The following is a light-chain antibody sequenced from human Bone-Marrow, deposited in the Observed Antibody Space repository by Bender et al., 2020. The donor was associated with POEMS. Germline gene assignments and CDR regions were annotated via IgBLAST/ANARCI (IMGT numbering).Light chain of an antibody. V-gene: IGLV3-21*02. CDR2: DDT. Sequence: SYVLTQPPSVSVAPGETATITCGGDNIGTKSVHWYQHRPGQAPVLVVYDDTYRPSGIPERFSGSDSVNTATLTISRVEAGDEADYYCQVWDKGHDPVIFGGGTKLTVL. CDR3: QVWDKGHDPVI. J-gene: IGLJ2*01. CDR1: NIGTKS.